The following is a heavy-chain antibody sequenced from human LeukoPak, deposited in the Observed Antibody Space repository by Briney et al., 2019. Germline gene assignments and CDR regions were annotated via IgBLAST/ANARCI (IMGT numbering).Heavy chain of an antibody. V-gene: IGHV3-23*01. J-gene: IGHJ4*02. Sequence: TGGSLRLSCAASGFTFSTYSMTWVRQAPGKGLEWVSGIFNSGDKTFYADSVKGRFTISRDNAKNSLFLQMNSLRAEDTAVYYCAREKTACGGDCYDSWGQGTLVTVSS. D-gene: IGHD2-21*01. CDR3: AREKTACGGDCYDS. CDR1: GFTFSTYS. CDR2: IFNSGDKT.